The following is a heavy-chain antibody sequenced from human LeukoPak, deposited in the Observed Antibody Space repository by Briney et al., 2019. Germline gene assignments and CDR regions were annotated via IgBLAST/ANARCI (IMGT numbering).Heavy chain of an antibody. J-gene: IGHJ4*02. V-gene: IGHV3-23*01. Sequence: GGSLRLSCAASGFTLSRNAMSWVRQAPGKGLEWVSAIGGSDDRTDYADSVKGRFTISRDISENTLYLQMNSLRAEHTAVYFCAKDLFRWAFDYWGQGTLVTVCS. D-gene: IGHD2-21*01. CDR3: AKDLFRWAFDY. CDR2: IGGSDDRT. CDR1: GFTLSRNA.